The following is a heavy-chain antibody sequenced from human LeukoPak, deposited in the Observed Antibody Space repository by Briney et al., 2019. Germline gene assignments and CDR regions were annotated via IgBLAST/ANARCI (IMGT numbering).Heavy chain of an antibody. D-gene: IGHD6-6*01. CDR1: GASISDFY. J-gene: IGHJ4*02. V-gene: IGHV4-59*08. CDR2: IYYTGDN. CDR3: ARFTARAREIDY. Sequence: PSETLSLTCSVSGASISDFYWTSIRQPPGKTLEWIGYIYYTGDNDYNPSLKSRVTMSVDTSTSHLSLKLTSVTAADTAVYYCARFTARAREIDYWGQGILVTVSS.